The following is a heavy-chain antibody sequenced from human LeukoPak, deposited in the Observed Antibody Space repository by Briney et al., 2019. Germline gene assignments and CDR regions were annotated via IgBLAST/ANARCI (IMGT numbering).Heavy chain of an antibody. V-gene: IGHV3-21*01. Sequence: GGSLRLSCAASGFTFSSYSMNWVRQAPGKGLEWVSSISSSSSYIYYADSVKGRFTISRDNAKNSLYPQMNSLRAEDTAVYYCASHTNYGGNPGDYWGQGTLVTVSS. D-gene: IGHD4-23*01. CDR1: GFTFSSYS. CDR2: ISSSSSYI. CDR3: ASHTNYGGNPGDY. J-gene: IGHJ4*02.